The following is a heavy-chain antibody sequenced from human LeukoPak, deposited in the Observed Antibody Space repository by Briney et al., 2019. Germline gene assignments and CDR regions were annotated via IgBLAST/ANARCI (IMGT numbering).Heavy chain of an antibody. J-gene: IGHJ4*02. V-gene: IGHV4-4*07. CDR3: ARGDRDLGY. D-gene: IGHD3-22*01. CDR1: GVSISGYY. CDR2: IYTSETT. Sequence: SETLSLTCTVSGVSISGYYWTWIRQPAGRRLEWIGRIYTSETTHYNPSLKSRVTMSLDTSKNQFSLKLTSVTAVDTAVYYCARGDRDLGYWGQGALVTVSS.